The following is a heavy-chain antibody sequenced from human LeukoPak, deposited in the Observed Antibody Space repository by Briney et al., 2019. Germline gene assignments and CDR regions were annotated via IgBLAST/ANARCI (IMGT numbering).Heavy chain of an antibody. J-gene: IGHJ6*03. CDR3: ARGGARYYYYYYMDV. CDR2: MNPNSGNT. V-gene: IGHV1-8*03. D-gene: IGHD1-26*01. Sequence: ASVKVSCKASGYTFTSYDINWVRQATGQGLEWMGWMNPNSGNTGYAQKFQGRVTITRNTSISTAYMGLSSLRSEDTAVYYCARGGARYYYYYYMDVWGKGTTVTVSS. CDR1: GYTFTSYD.